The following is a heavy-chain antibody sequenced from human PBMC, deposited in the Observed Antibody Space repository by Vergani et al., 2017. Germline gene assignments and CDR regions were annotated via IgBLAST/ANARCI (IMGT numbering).Heavy chain of an antibody. CDR1: GVTFSSYA. V-gene: IGHV1-69*13. CDR2: IIPIFGTA. J-gene: IGHJ6*02. Sequence: QVQLVQSGAEVKKPGSSVKVSCKASGVTFSSYAISWVRQAPGQGLEWMGRIIPIFGTANYAQKFQGRVTITADESTSTAYMELSSLRSEDTAVYYCARALFGSGSSIYGMDVWGQGTTVTVSS. CDR3: ARALFGSGSSIYGMDV. D-gene: IGHD3-10*01.